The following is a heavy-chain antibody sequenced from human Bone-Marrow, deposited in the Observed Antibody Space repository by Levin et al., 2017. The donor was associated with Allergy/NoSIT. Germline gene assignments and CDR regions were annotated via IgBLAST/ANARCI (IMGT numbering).Heavy chain of an antibody. Sequence: PSETLSLTCTVSGGSISSYYWSWIRQPPGKGLEWIGYIYYSGSTNYNPSLKSRVTISVDTSKNQFSLKLSSVTAADTAVYYCARGGPLRFLEWSKIYYYGMDVWGQGTTVTVSS. CDR2: IYYSGST. CDR1: GGSISSYY. J-gene: IGHJ6*02. V-gene: IGHV4-59*01. D-gene: IGHD3-3*01. CDR3: ARGGPLRFLEWSKIYYYGMDV.